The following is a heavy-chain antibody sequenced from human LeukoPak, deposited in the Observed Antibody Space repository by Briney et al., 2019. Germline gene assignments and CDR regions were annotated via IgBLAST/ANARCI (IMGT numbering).Heavy chain of an antibody. J-gene: IGHJ6*03. CDR2: INPNSGGT. V-gene: IGHV1-2*02. D-gene: IGHD6-13*01. Sequence: ASVKVSCKASGYTFTGYYMHWVRQAPGQGLEWMGWINPNSGGTNYAQKFQGRVTMTRDTFISTAYMGLSRLRSDDTAVYYCASHPIAAAGELDYYYYYMDVWGKGTTVTVSS. CDR1: GYTFTGYY. CDR3: ASHPIAAAGELDYYYYYMDV.